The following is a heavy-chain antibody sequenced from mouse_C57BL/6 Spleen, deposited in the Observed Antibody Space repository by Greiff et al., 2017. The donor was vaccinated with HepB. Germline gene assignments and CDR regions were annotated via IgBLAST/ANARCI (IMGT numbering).Heavy chain of an antibody. Sequence: VKLQESGAELVRPGASVTLSCKASGYTFTDYEMHWVKQTPVHGLEWIGAIDPETGGTAYNQKFKGKAILTADKSSSTAYMELRSLTSEDSAVYYCTRAGVYYGYDGEYFDYWGQGTTLTVSS. CDR3: TRAGVYYGYDGEYFDY. D-gene: IGHD2-2*01. CDR1: GYTFTDYE. V-gene: IGHV1-15*01. J-gene: IGHJ2*01. CDR2: IDPETGGT.